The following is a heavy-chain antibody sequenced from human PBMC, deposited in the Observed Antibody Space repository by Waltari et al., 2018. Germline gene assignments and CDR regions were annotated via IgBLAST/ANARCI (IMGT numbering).Heavy chain of an antibody. D-gene: IGHD4-17*01. Sequence: EVQLVESGGGLVKPGGSLRLSCAASGFTFSNAWMSWVRQAPGKGLEWVGRIKSKTDGGTTDYAAPVKGRFTISRDDSKNTLYLQMNSLKTEATAVYYCTTDKSGEPFDYWGQGTLVTVSS. J-gene: IGHJ4*02. V-gene: IGHV3-15*01. CDR3: TTDKSGEPFDY. CDR1: GFTFSNAW. CDR2: IKSKTDGGTT.